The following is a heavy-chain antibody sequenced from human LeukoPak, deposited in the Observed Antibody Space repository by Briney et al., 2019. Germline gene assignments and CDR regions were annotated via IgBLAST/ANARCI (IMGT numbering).Heavy chain of an antibody. J-gene: IGHJ4*02. CDR1: GGSISNY. D-gene: IGHD2/OR15-2a*01. V-gene: IGHV4-4*07. CDR3: ARDFYGDDGHHPFDY. CDR2: IYASGST. Sequence: SETLSLTCSVSGGSISNYWNWLRPPAGKGLEWIGRIYASGSTNYNPSLKSRVTISMDKSKNHFSLNLKSVTAADTAFYYCARDFYGDDGHHPFDYWGQGIQVTVSS.